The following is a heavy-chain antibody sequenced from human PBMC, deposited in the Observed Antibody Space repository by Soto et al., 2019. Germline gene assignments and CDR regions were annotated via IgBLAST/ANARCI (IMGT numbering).Heavy chain of an antibody. CDR2: ISSSSSYK. J-gene: IGHJ3*02. V-gene: IGHV3-21*01. CDR3: ARLDIVVVAAADAFDI. D-gene: IGHD2-2*03. Sequence: GGSLRLSCAASGFTFSSYSMNWVRQAPGKGLEWVSSISSSSSYKYYADSVKGRFTICRDNAKNSLYLQRNSLRAEDPGVYYCARLDIVVVAAADAFDIWGQGTMVTVSS. CDR1: GFTFSSYS.